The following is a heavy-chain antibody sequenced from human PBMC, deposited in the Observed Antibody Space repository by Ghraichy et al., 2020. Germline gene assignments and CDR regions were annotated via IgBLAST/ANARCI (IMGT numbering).Heavy chain of an antibody. CDR3: AKDLGGTGTTVNTDY. CDR2: ISGSGGST. V-gene: IGHV3-23*01. Sequence: GESLNISCAASGFTFSSYAMSWVRQAPGKGLEWVSAISGSGGSTYYADSVKGRFTISRDNSKNTLYLQMNSLRAEDTAVYYCAKDLGGTGTTVNTDYWGQGTLVTVSS. D-gene: IGHD4-11*01. J-gene: IGHJ4*02. CDR1: GFTFSSYA.